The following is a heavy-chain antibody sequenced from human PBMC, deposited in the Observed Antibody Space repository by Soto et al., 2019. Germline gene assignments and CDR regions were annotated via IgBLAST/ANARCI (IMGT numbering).Heavy chain of an antibody. V-gene: IGHV4-59*02. D-gene: IGHD3-9*01. CDR3: ARSVDVVLRYLLNWFDP. CDR1: GDSVTSLS. CDR2: MHYTGCS. J-gene: IGHJ5*02. Sequence: SETRSLTCSLSGDSVTSLSLTWIRHSPGKGLEWIGCMHYTGCSHYNPSLKSRVTISVDRSKNQFTLKLTSVTAADTAVYYCARSVDVVLRYLLNWFDPWGQGTLVTVSS.